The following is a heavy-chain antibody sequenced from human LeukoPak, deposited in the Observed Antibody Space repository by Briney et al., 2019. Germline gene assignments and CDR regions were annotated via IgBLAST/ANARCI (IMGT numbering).Heavy chain of an antibody. CDR2: ISSSSSYI. Sequence: GGSLRLSCAASGFTFSSYSMNWVRQAPGKGLEWVSSISSSSSYIYYADSVKGRFTISRDNAKNSLYLQMNSLRAEDTAVYYCASSVLWFGLFDYWGQGTLVTVSS. V-gene: IGHV3-21*01. J-gene: IGHJ4*02. CDR3: ASSVLWFGLFDY. CDR1: GFTFSSYS. D-gene: IGHD3-10*01.